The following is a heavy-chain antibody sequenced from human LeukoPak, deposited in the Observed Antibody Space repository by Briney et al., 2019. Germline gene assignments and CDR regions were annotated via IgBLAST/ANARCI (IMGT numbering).Heavy chain of an antibody. CDR1: GFTFSDYY. CDR2: ISSSGSTI. D-gene: IGHD2-8*01. V-gene: IGHV3-11*04. J-gene: IGHJ4*02. CDR3: ARVYLERLTAGYFDH. Sequence: PGGSLRLSCAASGFTFSDYYMSWIRQAPGKGLEWVSYISSSGSTIYYADSVKGRFTISRDNSKSTLYLQMNSLRDDDSAAYFCARVYLERLTAGYFDHWGQGTQVTVSP.